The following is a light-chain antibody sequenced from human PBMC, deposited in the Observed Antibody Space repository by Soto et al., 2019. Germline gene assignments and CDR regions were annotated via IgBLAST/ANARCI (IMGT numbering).Light chain of an antibody. CDR2: AAS. V-gene: IGKV1-39*01. Sequence: DIQMTQAPSSLSASVGDRVTLTCRASQSVAGYLNWYQQKPGKAPDLLIYAASSLQSGVPSRFSGSGSGTDFTLTISSLQPEDFATYYCQQSYNTPRTFGQGTKVDIK. J-gene: IGKJ1*01. CDR1: QSVAGY. CDR3: QQSYNTPRT.